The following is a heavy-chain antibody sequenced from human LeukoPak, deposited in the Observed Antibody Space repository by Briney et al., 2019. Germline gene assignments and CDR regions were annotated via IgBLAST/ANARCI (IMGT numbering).Heavy chain of an antibody. V-gene: IGHV3-30-3*01. CDR1: GFTFSSYA. CDR3: ARDEA. CDR2: ISYDGSNK. J-gene: IGHJ4*02. Sequence: GGSLRLSCAASGFTFSSYAMHLVRQAPDKGLEWVAVISYDGSNKYYADSVKGRFTISRDNSKNTLYLQMNSLRAEDTAVYYCARDEAWGQGTLVTVSS.